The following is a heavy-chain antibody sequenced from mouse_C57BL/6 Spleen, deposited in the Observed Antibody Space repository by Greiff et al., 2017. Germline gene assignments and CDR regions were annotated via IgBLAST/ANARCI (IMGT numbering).Heavy chain of an antibody. Sequence: VQLQQPGAELVKPGASVKVSCKASGYTFTSYWMHWVKQRPGQGLEWIGRIHPSDSDSNYNQKFKGKATLTVDKSSSTAYMQLSSLTAEDSAVYYCAINYGSSYGGDYAMDYWGQGTSVTVSS. CDR2: IHPSDSDS. V-gene: IGHV1-74*01. D-gene: IGHD1-1*01. CDR1: GYTFTSYW. CDR3: AINYGSSYGGDYAMDY. J-gene: IGHJ4*01.